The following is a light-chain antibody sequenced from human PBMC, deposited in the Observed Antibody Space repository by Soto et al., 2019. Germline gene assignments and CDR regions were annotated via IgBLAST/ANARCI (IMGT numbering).Light chain of an antibody. CDR3: QSYDSSLSHVV. Sequence: QAVVTQEPSVSGAPGQRVTIPCTGSSSNIGSYYDVHWYQQLPGTVPKLLIYGDNNRPSGVPDRFSGSKSGTSASLAITGLQAEDEADYYCQSYDSSLSHVVFGGGTKLTVL. J-gene: IGLJ2*01. CDR1: SSNIGSYYD. V-gene: IGLV1-40*01. CDR2: GDN.